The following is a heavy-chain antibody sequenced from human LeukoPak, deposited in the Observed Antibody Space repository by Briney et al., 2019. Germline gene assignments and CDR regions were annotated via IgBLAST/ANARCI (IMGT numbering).Heavy chain of an antibody. Sequence: ASVKVSCKASGYTFITYGITRVRQAPGQGLEWMGGISTYDGNTNYAQKFQGRVTMTTDTSTSTAYMELRSLRSDDTAVYYCARALYSNYVRALYYFDFWGQGMLVTVSS. CDR3: ARALYSNYVRALYYFDF. V-gene: IGHV1-18*01. CDR2: ISTYDGNT. D-gene: IGHD4-11*01. CDR1: GYTFITYG. J-gene: IGHJ4*02.